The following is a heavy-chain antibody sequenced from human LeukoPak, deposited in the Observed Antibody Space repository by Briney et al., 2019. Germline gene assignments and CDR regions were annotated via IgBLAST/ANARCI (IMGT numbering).Heavy chain of an antibody. Sequence: PGRSLRLSCAASGFTFSSYGMHWVRQAPGKGLEWVAVIWYDGSNKYYADSVKGRFTISRDNSKNTLYLQMNSLRAEDTAVYYCARDHTAVVVRIDWFDPWGQGTLVTVSS. J-gene: IGHJ5*02. CDR3: ARDHTAVVVRIDWFDP. V-gene: IGHV3-33*01. CDR1: GFTFSSYG. D-gene: IGHD6-19*01. CDR2: IWYDGSNK.